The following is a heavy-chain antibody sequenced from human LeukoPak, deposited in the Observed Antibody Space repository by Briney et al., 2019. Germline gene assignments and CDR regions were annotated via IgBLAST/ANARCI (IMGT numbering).Heavy chain of an antibody. CDR2: IKSKTDGGTT. J-gene: IGHJ4*02. D-gene: IGHD6-13*01. V-gene: IGHV3-15*01. Sequence: GGSLRLSCAASGFTFSNAWMSWVRQAPGKGLEWVGRIKSKTDGGTTDYAAPVKGRFTISRDDSKNTLYLQMNSLKTEDTAVHYCTTELAAAGNFDYWGQGTLVTVSS. CDR3: TTELAAAGNFDY. CDR1: GFTFSNAW.